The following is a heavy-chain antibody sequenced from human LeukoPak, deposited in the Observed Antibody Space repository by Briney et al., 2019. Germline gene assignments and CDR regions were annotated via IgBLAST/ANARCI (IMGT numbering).Heavy chain of an antibody. V-gene: IGHV3-7*01. CDR3: ARIGYTSSCFDY. D-gene: IGHD6-13*01. CDR1: GFTFTTYW. J-gene: IGHJ4*02. CDR2: IKQDGSEK. Sequence: PGGSLRLSCAASGFTFTTYWMGWVRQAPGKGLEWVVNIKQDGSEKHYVDSVRGRFTVSRDNANNSVYLQMNSLRAEDTAFYYCARIGYTSSCFDYWGQGTLVAVSS.